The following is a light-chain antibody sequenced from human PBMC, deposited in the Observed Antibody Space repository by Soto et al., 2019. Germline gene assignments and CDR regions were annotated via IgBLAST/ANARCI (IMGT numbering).Light chain of an antibody. Sequence: ALTQPASVSGSPRQSITISCTGTGSDVGGYNYVSWYQQHPGKAPKLMIYGVTNRPSGVSNRFSGSKSGNTASLTISGLQAEDEADYYCSSYTSSSTLVFGTGTKVTVL. J-gene: IGLJ1*01. CDR3: SSYTSSSTLV. V-gene: IGLV2-14*01. CDR2: GVT. CDR1: GSDVGGYNY.